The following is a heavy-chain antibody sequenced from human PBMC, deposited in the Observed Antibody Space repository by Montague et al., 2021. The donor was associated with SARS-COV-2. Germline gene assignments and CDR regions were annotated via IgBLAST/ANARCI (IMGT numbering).Heavy chain of an antibody. J-gene: IGHJ6*02. CDR2: INHSGTT. Sequence: SETLSLTCAVYDGSFSNFYWSWIRQPPGKGLEWIGEINHSGTTYYNPSLKSRVTISVDTSRNQFSLKLNSVTAADAAVYYCASGDGNGGGYLDVWGQGTTVTVSS. D-gene: IGHD6-25*01. CDR3: ASGDGNGGGYLDV. V-gene: IGHV4-34*01. CDR1: DGSFSNFY.